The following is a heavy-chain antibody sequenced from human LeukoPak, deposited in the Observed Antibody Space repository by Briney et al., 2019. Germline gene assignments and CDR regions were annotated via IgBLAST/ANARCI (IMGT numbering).Heavy chain of an antibody. V-gene: IGHV1-69*06. Sequence: SVKVSFKASGGTFSSYAISWVRQAPGQGLEWMGGIIPIFGTANYAQKFQGRVTITADKSTSTAYMELSSLRSEDTAVYYCARGGGPNYYYYMDVWGKGTTVTISS. CDR2: IIPIFGTA. CDR1: GGTFSSYA. CDR3: ARGGGPNYYYYMDV. J-gene: IGHJ6*03.